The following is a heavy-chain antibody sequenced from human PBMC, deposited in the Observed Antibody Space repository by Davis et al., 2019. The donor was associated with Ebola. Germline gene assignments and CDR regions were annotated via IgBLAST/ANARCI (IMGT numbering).Heavy chain of an antibody. CDR1: GFTFSSYE. D-gene: IGHD2-2*01. Sequence: GESLKISCAASGFTFSSYEMNWVRQAPGKGLEWVSYISSSGSTIYYADSVKGRFTISRDNAKNSLYLQMNSLRAEDTAVYYCARSFPSTLETGMDVWGQGTTVTVSS. J-gene: IGHJ6*02. CDR2: ISSSGSTI. CDR3: ARSFPSTLETGMDV. V-gene: IGHV3-48*03.